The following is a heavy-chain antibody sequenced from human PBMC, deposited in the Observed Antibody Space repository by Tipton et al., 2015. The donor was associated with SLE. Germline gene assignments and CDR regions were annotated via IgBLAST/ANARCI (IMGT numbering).Heavy chain of an antibody. Sequence: GLVKPSETLSLTCSVSGDSISNYYWSWIRQPAGRGLEWIGRTYASGTTNYNPSLKSRVTMSVDTSKNQFSLKLSSVAAADSAVYYCARRLWEYTSSLAEGSFDVWGQGTVVTVSS. J-gene: IGHJ3*01. CDR3: ARRLWEYTSSLAEGSFDV. D-gene: IGHD2-2*01. CDR2: TYASGTT. V-gene: IGHV4-4*07. CDR1: GDSISNYY.